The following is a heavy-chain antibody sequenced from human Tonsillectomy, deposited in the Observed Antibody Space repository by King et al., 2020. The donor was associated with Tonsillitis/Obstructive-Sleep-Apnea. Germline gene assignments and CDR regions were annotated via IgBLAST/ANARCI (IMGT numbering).Heavy chain of an antibody. Sequence: VQLVESGGGLVKPGGSLRLSCAASGFTFSDYYMSWIRQAPGKGLEWVSYIISSSDYTNYADSVKGRFTISRDNAKNALYLQMNSLRAEDTAVYYCARERRSSDDAFDIWGQGTTVTVSS. D-gene: IGHD6-6*01. CDR2: IISSSDYT. V-gene: IGHV3-11*05. CDR1: GFTFSDYY. J-gene: IGHJ3*02. CDR3: ARERRSSDDAFDI.